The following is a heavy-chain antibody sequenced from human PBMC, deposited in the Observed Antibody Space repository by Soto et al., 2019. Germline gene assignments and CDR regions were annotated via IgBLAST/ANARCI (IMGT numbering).Heavy chain of an antibody. CDR2: IYYSGRT. J-gene: IGHJ4*02. V-gene: IGHV4-39*01. CDR1: GESISSSSYY. D-gene: IGHD2-21*02. CDR3: ARQRTTVVTQAYFDH. Sequence: ETLSLTCIVSGESISSSSYYWGWIRQPPGKGLEWIGSIYYSGRTYYNPSFKSRVTISIDTSKNQFSLKLSSVTATGTAVYYCARQRTTVVTQAYFDHWGQGALVTVSS.